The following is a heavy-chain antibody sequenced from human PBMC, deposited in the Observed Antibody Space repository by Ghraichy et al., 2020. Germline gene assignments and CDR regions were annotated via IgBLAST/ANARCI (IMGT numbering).Heavy chain of an antibody. CDR3: ARRDFGDYFDY. J-gene: IGHJ4*02. CDR1: GGSISSDSYY. D-gene: IGHD4-17*01. Sequence: ESLNISCTVSGGSISSDSYYWDWIRQPPGKGLEWIGSIYYSGSTYYNPSLKSRVTISVDTSNNQFSLRLSSVTAADTAVYYCARRDFGDYFDYWGLGTLVTVSS. CDR2: IYYSGST. V-gene: IGHV4-39*01.